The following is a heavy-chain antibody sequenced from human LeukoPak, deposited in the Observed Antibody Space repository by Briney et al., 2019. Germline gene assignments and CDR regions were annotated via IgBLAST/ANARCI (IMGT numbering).Heavy chain of an antibody. CDR2: ISYDGSNK. J-gene: IGHJ6*02. D-gene: IGHD5-12*01. CDR3: ARSYSGYDNYYYGMDV. Sequence: GGSLRLSCAASGFTFSSYAMHWVRPAPGKGLEWVAVISYDGSNKYYADSVKGRFTISRDNSKNTLYLQMNSLRAEDTAVYYCARSYSGYDNYYYGMDVWGQGTTVTVSS. V-gene: IGHV3-30*04. CDR1: GFTFSSYA.